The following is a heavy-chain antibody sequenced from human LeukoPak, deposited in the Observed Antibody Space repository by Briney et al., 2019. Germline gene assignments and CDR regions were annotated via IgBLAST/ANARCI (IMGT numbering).Heavy chain of an antibody. Sequence: PGGSLRLSCAASGFTFSGYGMNWVRQAPGKGLEWVSYISSSSSTIYYADSVKGRFIISRDNAKNSLYLQMNSLRAEDTALYHCAREGGENWNDALWFDPWGQGTLVTVSS. CDR1: GFTFSGYG. V-gene: IGHV3-48*04. J-gene: IGHJ5*02. CDR3: AREGGENWNDALWFDP. CDR2: ISSSSSTI. D-gene: IGHD1-1*01.